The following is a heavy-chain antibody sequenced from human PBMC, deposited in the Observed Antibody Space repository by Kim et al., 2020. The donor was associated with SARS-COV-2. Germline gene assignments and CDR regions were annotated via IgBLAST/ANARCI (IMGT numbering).Heavy chain of an antibody. J-gene: IGHJ5*02. CDR2: IYYSGST. V-gene: IGHV4-59*01. CDR3: ARVGGIWFGVASWFDP. D-gene: IGHD3-10*01. Sequence: SETLSLTCTVSGGSISSYYWSWIRQPPGKGLEWIGYIYYSGSTNYNPSLKSRVTISVDTSKNQFSLKLSSVTAADTAVYYCARVGGIWFGVASWFDPWGQGTLVTVSS. CDR1: GGSISSYY.